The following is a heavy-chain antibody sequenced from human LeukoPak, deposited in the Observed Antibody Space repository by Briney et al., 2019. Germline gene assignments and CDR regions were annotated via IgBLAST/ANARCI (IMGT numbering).Heavy chain of an antibody. J-gene: IGHJ4*02. Sequence: PGGSLRLSCAASGFPYSSYWMSLVRQAPGKGLEWVANIKKDGSEKYYVDSVKGRFTISRDNAKISLYLQMNSLRAEDTAVYYCARDLYRIVVVPHYFDYWGQGTLVTVSS. D-gene: IGHD3-22*01. CDR2: IKKDGSEK. CDR1: GFPYSSYW. V-gene: IGHV3-7*01. CDR3: ARDLYRIVVVPHYFDY.